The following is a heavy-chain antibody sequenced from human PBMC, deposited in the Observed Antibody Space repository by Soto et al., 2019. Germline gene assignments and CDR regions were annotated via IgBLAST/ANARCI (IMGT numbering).Heavy chain of an antibody. Sequence: GGSLRLSCAASGFTFSSYAMSWARQAPGKGLEWVSVISGSDGSTFYADSVKGRFTISRDSSKNTLYLQMNSLRAEDTAVYYCAKLGQHLDIYFDYWGQGTLVTVSS. J-gene: IGHJ4*02. CDR1: GFTFSSYA. V-gene: IGHV3-23*01. D-gene: IGHD6-13*01. CDR2: ISGSDGST. CDR3: AKLGQHLDIYFDY.